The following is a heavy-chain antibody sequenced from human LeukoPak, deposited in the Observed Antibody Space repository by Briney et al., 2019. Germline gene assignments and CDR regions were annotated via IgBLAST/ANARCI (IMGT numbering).Heavy chain of an antibody. J-gene: IGHJ4*02. Sequence: SETLSLTCTVSGGSISSYQWSWIRQPPGKGLEWIGNIYYSGSANYNPSPKRRVTISVDTSKNQFSLKLSAVTAADTAVYYCARGGWNKFDYWGQGTLVTVSS. CDR2: IYYSGSA. D-gene: IGHD3-22*01. CDR3: ARGGWNKFDY. CDR1: GGSISSYQ. V-gene: IGHV4-59*01.